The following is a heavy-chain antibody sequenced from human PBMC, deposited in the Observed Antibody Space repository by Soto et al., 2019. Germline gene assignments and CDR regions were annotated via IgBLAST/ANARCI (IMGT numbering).Heavy chain of an antibody. CDR2: ISSNGVSR. Sequence: PGGSLRLSCSASGFTFSNYPMHWVRQAPWKGLEYVSGISSNGVSRYYADPVKGRFNISRDNSKNTVYLQLSSLRGDDTAVYYCVKHRTISGTTGVGPCGEGTMLTVYS. CDR1: GFTFSNYP. J-gene: IGHJ5*02. D-gene: IGHD1-1*01. CDR3: VKHRTISGTTGVGP. V-gene: IGHV3-64D*06.